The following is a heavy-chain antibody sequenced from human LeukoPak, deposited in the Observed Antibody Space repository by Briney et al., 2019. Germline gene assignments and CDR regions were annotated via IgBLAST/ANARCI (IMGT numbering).Heavy chain of an antibody. CDR1: GGSISSSY. J-gene: IGHJ5*02. D-gene: IGHD3-10*01. CDR2: IYYSGNT. Sequence: NPSETLSLTCTVSGGSISSSYWSWIRQPPGKGLEWIGYIYYSGNTNYNPSLESRVTISVDTSKNQFSLKLSSATAADTAVYYCARGVYGSGPGDWFDPWGQGTLVTVSS. V-gene: IGHV4-59*08. CDR3: ARGVYGSGPGDWFDP.